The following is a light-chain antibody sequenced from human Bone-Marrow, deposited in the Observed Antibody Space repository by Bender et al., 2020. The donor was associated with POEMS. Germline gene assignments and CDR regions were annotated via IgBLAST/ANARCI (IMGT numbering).Light chain of an antibody. CDR2: DVG. CDR1: SSNIGTNP. J-gene: IGLJ2*01. Sequence: QSVLTQPPSASGTPGQRVTISCSGSSSNIGTNPVNWYQQLPGTAPKLLIYDVGNRPSGISSRFSGSKSGNTASLTISGLQPEDEADYYCCSFVDSDTLVVFGAGTKLTVL. CDR3: CSFVDSDTLVV. V-gene: IGLV1-44*01.